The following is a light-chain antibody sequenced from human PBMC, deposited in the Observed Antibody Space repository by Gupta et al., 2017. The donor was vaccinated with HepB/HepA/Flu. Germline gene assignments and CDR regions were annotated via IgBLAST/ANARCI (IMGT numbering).Light chain of an antibody. V-gene: IGKV3-20*01. CDR3: QQYGSSPRS. Sequence: DIVLTQSPGTLSLSPGERATLSWRASQSVSSTYLAWYQQKPGQAPRLLIYGASSRATGIPDRFSGSGSGTDFTLTISRLEPEDFAVYYCQQYGSSPRSFGQGTKLEIK. CDR1: QSVSSTY. J-gene: IGKJ2*04. CDR2: GAS.